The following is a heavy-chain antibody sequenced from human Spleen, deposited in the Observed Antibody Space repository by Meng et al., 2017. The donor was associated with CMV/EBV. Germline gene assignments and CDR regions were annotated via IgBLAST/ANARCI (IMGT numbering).Heavy chain of an antibody. CDR3: ARDGGTGGDVTVTSYYGMDV. V-gene: IGHV3-21*01. D-gene: IGHD1-1*01. CDR1: GFTFSSYS. Sequence: GESLKISCAASGFTFSSYSMNWVRQAPGKGLEWVSSISIGSSYIYYADSVKGRFTISRDKAKNSLYLQMNSLRAEDTAVYYCARDGGTGGDVTVTSYYGMDVWGQGTTVTVSS. CDR2: ISIGSSYI. J-gene: IGHJ6*02.